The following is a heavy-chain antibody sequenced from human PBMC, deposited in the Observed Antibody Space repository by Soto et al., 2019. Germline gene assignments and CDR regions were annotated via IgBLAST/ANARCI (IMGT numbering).Heavy chain of an antibody. Sequence: GGSLRLSCAASGFTFSSYAMSCVRQAPGKGLEWVSAISGSGGSTYYADSVKGRFTISRDNSKNTLYLQMNSLRAEDTAVYYCHSYCSGGSCPLYYYYYYMDVWGKGTTVTVSS. CDR3: HSYCSGGSCPLYYYYYYMDV. CDR2: ISGSGGST. CDR1: GFTFSSYA. J-gene: IGHJ6*03. D-gene: IGHD2-15*01. V-gene: IGHV3-23*01.